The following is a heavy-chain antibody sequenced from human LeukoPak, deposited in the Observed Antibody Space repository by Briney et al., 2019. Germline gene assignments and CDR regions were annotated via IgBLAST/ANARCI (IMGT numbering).Heavy chain of an antibody. CDR2: ISYDGNNK. V-gene: IGHV3-30-3*01. CDR1: GFSFSSYA. CDR3: AREQFWSGYYPLDY. D-gene: IGHD3-3*02. J-gene: IGHJ4*02. Sequence: GRSLRLSCAASGFSFSSYAMHWVRQAPGKGLEWVAVISYDGNNKYYADSVKGRFTISRDNSKNTLYLQMNSLRPEDTAVYYCAREQFWSGYYPLDYWGQGTLVTVSS.